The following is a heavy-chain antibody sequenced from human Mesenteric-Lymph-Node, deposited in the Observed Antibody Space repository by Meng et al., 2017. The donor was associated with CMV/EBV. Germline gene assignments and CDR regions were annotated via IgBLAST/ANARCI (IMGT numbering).Heavy chain of an antibody. Sequence: GGSLRLSCVVSGFTFSRSGMHWVRQAPGKGLEWVAHIIYDGTIKYYDDSVEGQFSISRDNSENTVYLQMNSLRVEDTAFYYCAKDRGGTIFWSGFHFDSWGQGTLVTVSS. CDR1: GFTFSRSG. D-gene: IGHD3-3*01. CDR3: AKDRGGTIFWSGFHFDS. J-gene: IGHJ4*02. CDR2: IIYDGTIK. V-gene: IGHV3-30*02.